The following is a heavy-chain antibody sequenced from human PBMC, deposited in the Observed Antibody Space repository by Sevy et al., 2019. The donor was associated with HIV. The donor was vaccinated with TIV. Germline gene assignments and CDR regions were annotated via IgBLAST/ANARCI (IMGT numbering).Heavy chain of an antibody. V-gene: IGHV3-48*02. Sequence: GGSLRLSCAASGFTFSSYSMNWVRQAPGKGLEWVSYISSSSTIYYADSVKGRFTISRDNAKNSLYPQMNSLRDEDTAVYYCARDSGSLRFLEWLNWFDPWGQGTLVTVSS. CDR2: ISSSSTI. D-gene: IGHD3-3*01. CDR3: ARDSGSLRFLEWLNWFDP. CDR1: GFTFSSYS. J-gene: IGHJ5*02.